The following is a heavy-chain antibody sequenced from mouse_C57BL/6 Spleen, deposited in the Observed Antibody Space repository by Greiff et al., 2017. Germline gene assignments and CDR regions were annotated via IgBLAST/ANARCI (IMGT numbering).Heavy chain of an antibody. J-gene: IGHJ4*01. Sequence: VQLVESGPGLVQPSQCLSITCKASGYSLTSYGVHWVRQSPGQGLEWLGVIWSGGSTDYNAAFMSSLSITKDNSKSQVFFKMNSLQADDTAIYYCAKTVVDKDYAMDYWGQGTSVTVSS. CDR1: GYSLTSYG. CDR3: AKTVVDKDYAMDY. D-gene: IGHD1-1*02. CDR2: IWSGGST. V-gene: IGHV2-5*01.